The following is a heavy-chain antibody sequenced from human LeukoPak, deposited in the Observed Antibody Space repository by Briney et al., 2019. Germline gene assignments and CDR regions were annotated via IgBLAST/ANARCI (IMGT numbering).Heavy chain of an antibody. CDR2: ITGSAANT. J-gene: IGHJ4*02. CDR3: AKRYSGTSGLYNFDY. V-gene: IGHV3-23*01. Sequence: GGSLRLSCAASGFTFSSYAMTWVRQPPGKGLEGVSSITGSAANTYYADSVKGRFTISRDNSKSTLYLQMNSLRAEDTAVYYCAKRYSGTSGLYNFDYWGQGTLVTVSS. D-gene: IGHD1-26*01. CDR1: GFTFSSYA.